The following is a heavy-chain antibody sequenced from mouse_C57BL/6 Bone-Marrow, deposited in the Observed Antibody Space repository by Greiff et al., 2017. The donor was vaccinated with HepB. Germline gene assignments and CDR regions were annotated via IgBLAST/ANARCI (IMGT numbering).Heavy chain of an antibody. V-gene: IGHV5-9-1*02. Sequence: DVMLVESGEGFVKPGGSLKLSCAASGFTFSSYAMSWVRQTPEKRLEWVAYISSGGDYIYYADTVKGRFTISRDNARNTLYLQMSGLKSEDTAMYYCTSDYDGYSYWYFDVWGTGTTVTVSS. CDR2: ISSGGDYI. CDR3: TSDYDGYSYWYFDV. D-gene: IGHD2-3*01. CDR1: GFTFSSYA. J-gene: IGHJ1*03.